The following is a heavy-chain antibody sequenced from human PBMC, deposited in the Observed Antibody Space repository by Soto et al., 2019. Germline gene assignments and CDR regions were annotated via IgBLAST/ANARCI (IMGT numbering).Heavy chain of an antibody. V-gene: IGHV3-7*03. CDR1: GFTLSMYS. J-gene: IGHJ6*02. D-gene: IGHD2-21*02. CDR2: IPQDGSDG. Sequence: DVQLKESGGGLVQPGQSLRLSCEVSGFTLSMYSMTWVRQAPGKGLEWVAKIPQDGSDGHYLDSVKGRFTISRDNAKNSVYLQMNSLRADDTAVYYCARDHLILPAHDFFYGSDGWGQGAKVTVSS. CDR3: ARDHLILPAHDFFYGSDG.